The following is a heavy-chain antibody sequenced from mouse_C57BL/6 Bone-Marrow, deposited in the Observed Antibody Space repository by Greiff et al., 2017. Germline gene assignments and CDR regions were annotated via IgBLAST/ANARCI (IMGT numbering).Heavy chain of an antibody. CDR2: ISSGSSTI. CDR1: GFTFSDYG. D-gene: IGHD2-5*01. CDR3: ARGYSNYFAWFAY. Sequence: EVHLVESGGGLVKPGGSLELSCAASGFTFSDYGMHWVRQAPEKGLEWVAYISSGSSTIYYADTVKGRFTISRDNAKNTLFLQMTSLRSEDTAMYYCARGYSNYFAWFAYWGQGTLVTVSA. V-gene: IGHV5-17*01. J-gene: IGHJ3*01.